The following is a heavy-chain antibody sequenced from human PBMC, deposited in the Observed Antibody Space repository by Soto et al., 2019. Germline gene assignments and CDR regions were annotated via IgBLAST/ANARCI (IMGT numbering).Heavy chain of an antibody. CDR2: IYYSGST. CDR1: GGSISSYY. CDR3: ARDMTPEQWLGLGDAFDI. D-gene: IGHD6-19*01. J-gene: IGHJ3*02. Sequence: SETLSLTCTVSGGSISSYYWSWIRQPPGKGLEWIGYIYYSGSTNYNPSLKSRVTISVDTSKNQFALKLSSVTAADTAVYYCARDMTPEQWLGLGDAFDIWGQGTMVTVSS. V-gene: IGHV4-59*01.